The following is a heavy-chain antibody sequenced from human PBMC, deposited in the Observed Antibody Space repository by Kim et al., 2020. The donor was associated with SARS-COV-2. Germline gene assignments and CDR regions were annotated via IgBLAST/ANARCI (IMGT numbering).Heavy chain of an antibody. CDR2: MKSDGGTR. D-gene: IGHD6-13*01. J-gene: IGHJ4*01. CDR3: ARGSRIGAGNYYFDS. CDR1: GFTFSSYW. Sequence: GGSLRLSCAASGFTFSSYWMHWVRQSPGKGLVWVSLMKSDGGTRGYADSVKGRFTVSRDNAKNTLYLQMNSLRAEDTAVYYCARGSRIGAGNYYFDSWG. V-gene: IGHV3-74*01.